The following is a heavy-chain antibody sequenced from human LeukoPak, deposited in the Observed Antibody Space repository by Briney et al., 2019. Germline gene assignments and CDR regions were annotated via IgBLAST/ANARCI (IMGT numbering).Heavy chain of an antibody. Sequence: PSETLSLTCAVYGGSFSGYYWSWIRQPPGKGLEWIGEINHSGSTNYNPSLKSRVTISVDTSKNQFSLKLSSVTAADTAVYYCARAADQTPPYYYYYYYGMDVWGQGTTVTVSS. D-gene: IGHD2-21*01. V-gene: IGHV4-34*01. CDR2: INHSGST. CDR1: GGSFSGYY. J-gene: IGHJ6*02. CDR3: ARAADQTPPYYYYYYYGMDV.